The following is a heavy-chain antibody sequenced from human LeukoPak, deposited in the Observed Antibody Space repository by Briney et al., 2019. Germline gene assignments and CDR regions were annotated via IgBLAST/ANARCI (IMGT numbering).Heavy chain of an antibody. CDR3: ARDVIAVADPTNWFDP. CDR1: GGSISSYY. CDR2: IYYSGST. D-gene: IGHD6-19*01. J-gene: IGHJ5*02. Sequence: SETLSLTCTVSGGSISSYYWSWIRQPPGKGLEWVGYIYYSGSTNYNPSLKSRVTISVDTSKNQFSLKRSCVAAAQTAGQCCARDVIAVADPTNWFDPWGQGTLVTVSS. V-gene: IGHV4-59*12.